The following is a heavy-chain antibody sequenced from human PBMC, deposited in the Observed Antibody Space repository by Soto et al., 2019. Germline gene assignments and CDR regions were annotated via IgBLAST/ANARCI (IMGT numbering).Heavy chain of an antibody. Sequence: SETLSLTCAVYGGSFSGYYWSWVRQSPGKGLEWIGEIHHSGSTNYNPSLKSRVTMSIDKSKNQFSLKLTSVTAADTADYYCARTSYYDSSGYYNMDVWGQGTTVTVSS. V-gene: IGHV4-34*01. J-gene: IGHJ6*02. CDR3: ARTSYYDSSGYYNMDV. D-gene: IGHD3-22*01. CDR2: IHHSGST. CDR1: GGSFSGYY.